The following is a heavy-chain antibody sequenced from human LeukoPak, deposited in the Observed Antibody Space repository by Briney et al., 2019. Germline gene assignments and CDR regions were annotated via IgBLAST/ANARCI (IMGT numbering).Heavy chain of an antibody. CDR1: GYSISSGYY. V-gene: IGHV4-38-2*02. CDR3: ARLMVYIDY. Sequence: SETLSLTCTVSGYSISSGYYWGWIRPPPGKGLEWIGSIYHSGSTYYNPSLKSRVTISVDTSKNQFSLKLSSVTAADTAVYYCARLMVYIDYWGQGTLVTVSS. D-gene: IGHD2-8*01. J-gene: IGHJ4*02. CDR2: IYHSGST.